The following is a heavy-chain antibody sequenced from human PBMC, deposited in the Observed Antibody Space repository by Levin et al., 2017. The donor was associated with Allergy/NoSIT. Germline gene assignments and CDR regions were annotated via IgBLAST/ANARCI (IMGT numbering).Heavy chain of an antibody. D-gene: IGHD3-3*01. CDR2: IKSKIDGGTT. J-gene: IGHJ4*02. V-gene: IGHV3-15*01. CDR3: TTVQNRFLEWLLEFDY. CDR1: GFTFSNAW. Sequence: GGSLRLSCAASGFTFSNAWMSWVRQAPGKGLEWVGRIKSKIDGGTTDYAAPVKGRFTISRDDSKNTLYLQMNSLKTEDTAVYYCTTVQNRFLEWLLEFDYWGQGTLVTVSS.